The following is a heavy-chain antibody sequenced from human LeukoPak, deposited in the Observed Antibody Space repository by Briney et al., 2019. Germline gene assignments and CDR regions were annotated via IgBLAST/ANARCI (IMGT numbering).Heavy chain of an antibody. Sequence: GGSLRLSCAASGFTFSNYDMSWVRQAPGGGLEWVSSIISGGIDTYYADSVKGRFTISRDNSKNNLYLQMNRQRAEDTALYYCAKDLFPYCTNGLCYKRIRYFDNWGQGTLVTVSS. CDR3: AKDLFPYCTNGLCYKRIRYFDN. D-gene: IGHD2-8*01. CDR1: GFTFSNYD. V-gene: IGHV3-23*01. CDR2: IISGGIDT. J-gene: IGHJ4*02.